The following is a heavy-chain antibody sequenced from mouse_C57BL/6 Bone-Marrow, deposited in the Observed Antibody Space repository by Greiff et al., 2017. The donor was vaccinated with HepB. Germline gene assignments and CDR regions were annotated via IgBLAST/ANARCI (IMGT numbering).Heavy chain of an antibody. Sequence: EVQVVESGGGLVQPGGSLKLSCAASGFTFSDYYMYWVRQTPEKRLEWVAYISNGGGSTYYPDTVKGRFTISRDNAKNTLYLQMSRLKSEDTAMYYCARHDYYGSSYYAMDYWGQGTSVTVSS. CDR1: GFTFSDYY. V-gene: IGHV5-12*01. CDR3: ARHDYYGSSYYAMDY. D-gene: IGHD1-1*01. CDR2: ISNGGGST. J-gene: IGHJ4*01.